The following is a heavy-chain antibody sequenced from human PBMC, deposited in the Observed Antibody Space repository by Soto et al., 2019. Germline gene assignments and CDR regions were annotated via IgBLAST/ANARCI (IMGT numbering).Heavy chain of an antibody. CDR1: GGSVSSGSYY. D-gene: IGHD5-18*01. J-gene: IGHJ4*02. CDR2: IYYSGST. V-gene: IGHV4-61*01. CDR3: ARVDQTAWIQLWPGPFDY. Sequence: PSETLSLTCTVSGGSVSSGSYYWSWIRQPPGKGLEWIGYIYYSGSTNYNPSLKSRVTISVDTSKNQFSLKLSSVTAADTAVYYCARVDQTAWIQLWPGPFDYWGQGTLVTVSS.